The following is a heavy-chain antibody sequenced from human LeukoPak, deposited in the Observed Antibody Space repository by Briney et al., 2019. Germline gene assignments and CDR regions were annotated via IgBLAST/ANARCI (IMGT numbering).Heavy chain of an antibody. Sequence: GGSLRLSCAASGFTSGLTFSSFAMSWVRQAPGKGLEWVSAISGSGTATHYAASVRGRFTISRDNSKNTLYLEMNSLRAEDTAIYYCAKDISSTSSTPFDPWGQGTLVTVSS. D-gene: IGHD3-3*02. CDR2: ISGSGTAT. CDR3: AKDISSTSSTPFDP. CDR1: GFTSGLTFSSFA. V-gene: IGHV3-23*01. J-gene: IGHJ5*02.